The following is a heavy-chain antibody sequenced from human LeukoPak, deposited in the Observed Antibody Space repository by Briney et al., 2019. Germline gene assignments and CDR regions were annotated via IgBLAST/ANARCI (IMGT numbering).Heavy chain of an antibody. J-gene: IGHJ4*02. D-gene: IGHD3-10*01. V-gene: IGHV3-64*01. CDR3: AKGSAYYGSGSYYNEPLQY. Sequence: GGSLRLSCAASAFTFSNYAMHWVRQAPGKGLEYVSAIDSHGDNTYYANSVKGRFTISRDNSKNTLYLQMGSLRAEDMAVYYCAKGSAYYGSGSYYNEPLQYWGQGTLVTVSS. CDR1: AFTFSNYA. CDR2: IDSHGDNT.